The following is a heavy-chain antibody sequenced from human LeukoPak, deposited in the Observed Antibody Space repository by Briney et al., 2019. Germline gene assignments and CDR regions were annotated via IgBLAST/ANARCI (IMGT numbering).Heavy chain of an antibody. D-gene: IGHD2/OR15-2a*01. V-gene: IGHV4-39*01. Sequence: SETLSLTCTVSGGSIRSTTYYWGWIRQSPGKGLEWIGSIYYSGSTYYNPSLRSRVTISVDTSKNQFSLRLSSVTAADTAIYYCARLYDGKRPPDYWGQGTLVTVSS. J-gene: IGHJ4*02. CDR1: GGSIRSTTYY. CDR2: IYYSGST. CDR3: ARLYDGKRPPDY.